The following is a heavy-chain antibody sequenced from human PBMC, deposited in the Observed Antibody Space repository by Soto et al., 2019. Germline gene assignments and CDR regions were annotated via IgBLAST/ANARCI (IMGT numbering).Heavy chain of an antibody. D-gene: IGHD4-17*01. CDR2: IYYSGST. Sequence: QVQLQESGPGLVKPSQTLSLTCTVSGGSISSGDYYWSWIRQPPGKGLEWIGYIYYSGSTYYNPSLKSRVTISVDTSKNQFSLKLSSVTAADTAEYYCASARVYGDYAYFQHWGQGNLVTVSS. CDR3: ASARVYGDYAYFQH. CDR1: GGSISSGDYY. V-gene: IGHV4-30-4*01. J-gene: IGHJ1*01.